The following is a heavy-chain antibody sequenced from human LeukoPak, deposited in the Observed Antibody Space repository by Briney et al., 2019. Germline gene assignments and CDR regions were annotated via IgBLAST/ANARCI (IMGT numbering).Heavy chain of an antibody. CDR2: INPNHGDT. J-gene: IGHJ4*02. V-gene: IGHV1-2*02. CDR1: GYTFTGYY. Sequence: ASVKVSCKASGYTFTGYYMHWVRQAPGQGLEWMGWINPNHGDTNYAQKFQDRVSMTRDTSITTAYMHLSRLRSDGTALYYCARSPYILTGENFDYWGQGTLLTVSS. D-gene: IGHD3-9*01. CDR3: ARSPYILTGENFDY.